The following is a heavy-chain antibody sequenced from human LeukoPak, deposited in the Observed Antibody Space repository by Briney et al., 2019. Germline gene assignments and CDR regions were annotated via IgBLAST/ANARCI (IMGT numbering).Heavy chain of an antibody. Sequence: GGSLRLSCAASGFTFSSYSMNWVRQAPGKGLEWVSYISSSSSTIYYADSVKGRFTISRDNAKNSLYLQMNSLRAEDTAVYYCAKDRDGYNSAGDYFDYWGQGTLVTVSS. CDR3: AKDRDGYNSAGDYFDY. CDR2: ISSSSSTI. J-gene: IGHJ4*02. D-gene: IGHD5-24*01. V-gene: IGHV3-48*01. CDR1: GFTFSSYS.